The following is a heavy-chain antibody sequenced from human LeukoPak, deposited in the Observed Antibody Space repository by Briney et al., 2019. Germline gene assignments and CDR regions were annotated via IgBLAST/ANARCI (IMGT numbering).Heavy chain of an antibody. Sequence: PGGSVRLSCAASGFTFSSYAMSWVRQAPGKGLEWVSAISGSGGSTYYADSVKGRFTISRDNSKNTLYLQMNRLRAEDTAVYYCAKGRVYDRSGYHFPFDYWGQGTLVTVSS. D-gene: IGHD3-22*01. CDR1: GFTFSSYA. J-gene: IGHJ4*02. V-gene: IGHV3-23*01. CDR3: AKGRVYDRSGYHFPFDY. CDR2: ISGSGGST.